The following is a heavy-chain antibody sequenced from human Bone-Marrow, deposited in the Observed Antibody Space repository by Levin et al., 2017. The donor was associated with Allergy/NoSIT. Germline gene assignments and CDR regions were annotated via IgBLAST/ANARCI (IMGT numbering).Heavy chain of an antibody. Sequence: SQTLSLTCTVSGGSIRSGGYYWSWIRQHPGKGLEWIGYIYDSGSTSYNPSLESRVAISVDTSKNQFYLKLTSLTAADTAVDYCARIPDTNSEVDYWGQGTLVTVSS. CDR1: GGSIRSGGYY. CDR2: IYDSGST. CDR3: ARIPDTNSEVDY. D-gene: IGHD5-18*01. V-gene: IGHV4-31*03. J-gene: IGHJ4*02.